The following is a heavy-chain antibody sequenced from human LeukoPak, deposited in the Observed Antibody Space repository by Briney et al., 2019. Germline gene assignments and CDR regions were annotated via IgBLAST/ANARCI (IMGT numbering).Heavy chain of an antibody. J-gene: IGHJ3*02. CDR2: ISYDGSNK. D-gene: IGHD1-1*01. CDR3: ARLNRRTGAFDI. Sequence: GGSLRLSCAASGFTFSSYAMHWVRQAPGKGLEWVAVISYDGSNKYYADSVKGRFTISRDNSKNTLYLQMNSLRAEDTAVYYCARLNRRTGAFDIWGQGTMVTVSS. CDR1: GFTFSSYA. V-gene: IGHV3-30-3*01.